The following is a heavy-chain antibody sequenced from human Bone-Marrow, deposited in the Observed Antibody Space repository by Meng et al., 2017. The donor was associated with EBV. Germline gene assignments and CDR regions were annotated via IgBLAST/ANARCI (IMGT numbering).Heavy chain of an antibody. CDR1: GFTFSSYS. Sequence: EVERGEFGGGLVRPGGSLRLSCAASGFTFSSYSMNWVRQAPGKGLEWVSSISSSSYIYYADSVKGRFTISRDNSKNTLYLQMNSLRAEDTAIYYCARVGDYYDILTGSDYWGQGTLVTVSS. D-gene: IGHD3-9*01. CDR3: ARVGDYYDILTGSDY. CDR2: ISSSSYI. J-gene: IGHJ4*02. V-gene: IGHV3-21*01.